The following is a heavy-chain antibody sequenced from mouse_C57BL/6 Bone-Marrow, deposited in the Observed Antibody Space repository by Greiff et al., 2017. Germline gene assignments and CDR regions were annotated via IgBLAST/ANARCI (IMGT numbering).Heavy chain of an antibody. CDR1: GFTFSDYY. Sequence: EVQLVESEGGLVQPGRSMKLSCTASGFTFSDYYMAWVRQVPEKGLEWVANINYDGSSTYYLDSLKSRFIISRDNAKNILYLQMSSLKSEDTATYYCARDIHYYGSSYWYFDVWGTGTTVTVSS. D-gene: IGHD1-1*01. CDR2: INYDGSST. CDR3: ARDIHYYGSSYWYFDV. J-gene: IGHJ1*03. V-gene: IGHV5-16*01.